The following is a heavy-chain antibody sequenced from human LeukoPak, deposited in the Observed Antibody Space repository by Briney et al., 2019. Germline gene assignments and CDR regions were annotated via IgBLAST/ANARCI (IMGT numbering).Heavy chain of an antibody. D-gene: IGHD3-22*01. Sequence: GGSLRLSCAASGFTFSSYDMPWVRQATGKGLEWVSAIGTAGDTYYPGSVKGRFTISRENAKNSLYLQMNSLRAGDTAVYYCARGQDSSGYGPNWFDPWGQGTLVTVSS. J-gene: IGHJ5*02. CDR2: IGTAGDT. CDR3: ARGQDSSGYGPNWFDP. V-gene: IGHV3-13*01. CDR1: GFTFSSYD.